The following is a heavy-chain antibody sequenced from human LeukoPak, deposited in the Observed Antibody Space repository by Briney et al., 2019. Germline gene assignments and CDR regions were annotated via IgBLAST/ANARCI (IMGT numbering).Heavy chain of an antibody. J-gene: IGHJ4*02. CDR1: GYSIRSGYY. V-gene: IGHV4-30-4*08. CDR3: ARESKLELYLDY. CDR2: IYYSGST. D-gene: IGHD1-26*01. Sequence: PSETLSLTCAVSGYSIRSGYYWSWIRQPPGKGLEWIGYIYYSGSTYYNPSLKSRVTISVDTSKNQFSLKLSSVTAADTAVYYCARESKLELYLDYWGQGTLVTVSS.